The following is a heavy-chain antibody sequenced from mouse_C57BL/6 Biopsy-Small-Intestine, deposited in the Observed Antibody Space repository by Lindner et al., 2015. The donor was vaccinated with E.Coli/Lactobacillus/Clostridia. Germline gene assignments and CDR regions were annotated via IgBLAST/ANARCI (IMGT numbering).Heavy chain of an antibody. J-gene: IGHJ4*01. V-gene: IGHV14-2*01. D-gene: IGHD3-3*01. Sequence: YMHWVAARAPGQGLEWMGIFNPGGAGTRYAQKFQGRLTMTRDTSTSTVFMELSSLRSDDTAVYYCARSHQKGLEYWGQGTLVTVSS. CDR2: FNPGGAGT. CDR3: ARSHQKGLEY. CDR1: Y.